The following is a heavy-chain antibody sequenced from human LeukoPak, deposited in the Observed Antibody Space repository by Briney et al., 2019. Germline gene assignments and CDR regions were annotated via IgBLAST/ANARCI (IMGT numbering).Heavy chain of an antibody. D-gene: IGHD5-12*01. J-gene: IGHJ4*02. Sequence: SETLSLTCTVSGGSISSSSYYWGWIRQPPGKGLEWIGSIYYSGSTYYNPSLKSRVTISVDTSKNQFSLKLSSVTAADTAVYYCARAGYSGYDHYDYWGQGTLVTVSS. CDR3: ARAGYSGYDHYDY. CDR1: GGSISSSSYY. CDR2: IYYSGST. V-gene: IGHV4-39*07.